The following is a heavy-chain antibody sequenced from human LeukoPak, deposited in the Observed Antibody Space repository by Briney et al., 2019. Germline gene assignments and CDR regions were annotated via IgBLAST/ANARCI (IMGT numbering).Heavy chain of an antibody. V-gene: IGHV3-48*04. CDR1: GFTFSDYS. Sequence: GGSLRLSCAASGFTFSDYSMIWVRQAPGKGLECVSYINSDGRTIYYVDSVKGRFTISRDNAKNSLYLQMNSLRAEDTAVYYCARPSQMTTVTSDFDYWGQGTLVTVSS. CDR3: ARPSQMTTVTSDFDY. J-gene: IGHJ4*02. CDR2: INSDGRTI. D-gene: IGHD4-17*01.